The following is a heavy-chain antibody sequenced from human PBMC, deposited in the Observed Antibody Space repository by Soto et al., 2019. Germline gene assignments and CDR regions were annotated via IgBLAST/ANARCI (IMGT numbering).Heavy chain of an antibody. CDR3: ARGLRDYYGMDV. Sequence: ESGGGVVQPGRSLRLSCVASGFTFSSYAMHWVRQAPGKGLEWVAVISYDGSNKYYADSVKGRFTISRDNSKNTLYLQMNSLRAEDTAVYYCARGLRDYYGMDVWGLGTTVTVSS. V-gene: IGHV3-30-3*01. CDR2: ISYDGSNK. CDR1: GFTFSSYA. D-gene: IGHD5-12*01. J-gene: IGHJ6*02.